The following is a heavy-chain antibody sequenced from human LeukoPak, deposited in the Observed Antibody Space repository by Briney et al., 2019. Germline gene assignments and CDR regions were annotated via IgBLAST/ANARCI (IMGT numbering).Heavy chain of an antibody. V-gene: IGHV3-33*01. J-gene: IGHJ4*02. CDR3: ARGGIAAADIDY. D-gene: IGHD6-13*01. Sequence: GGSLRLSCAASGFTFSTYGMHWVRQAPGKWLEWVAVIWNDGSNKYYADSVKGRFTISRDISKNTLHLQMNSLRAEDTAIYYCARGGIAAADIDYWGQGTLVTVSS. CDR2: IWNDGSNK. CDR1: GFTFSTYG.